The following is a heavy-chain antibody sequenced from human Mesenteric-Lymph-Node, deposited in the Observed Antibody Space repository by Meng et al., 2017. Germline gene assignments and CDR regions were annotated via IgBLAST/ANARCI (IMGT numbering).Heavy chain of an antibody. CDR1: GFTFSSYW. CDR2: IKQDGSEK. V-gene: IGHV3-7*01. J-gene: IGHJ6*02. Sequence: GESLKISCAASGFTFSSYWMSWVRQAPGKGLEWVANIKQDGSEKYYVDSAKGRFTISRDNAKNSLYLQMNSLRAEDTAVYYCARDPLRVPPMDVWGQGTTVTVSS. CDR3: ARDPLRVPPMDV.